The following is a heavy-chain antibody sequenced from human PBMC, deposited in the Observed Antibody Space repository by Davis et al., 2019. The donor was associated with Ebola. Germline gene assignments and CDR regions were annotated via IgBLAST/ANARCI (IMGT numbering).Heavy chain of an antibody. D-gene: IGHD2-15*01. CDR3: ARGYGVAAD. V-gene: IGHV1-8*01. Sequence: AASVKVSCKASGYTFTSYDISWVRQATGQGLEWMGWMNPNSDNTGYPQKFQGRVTMTRNTSISTAYMELSSLRSEDTAVYCCARGYGVAADWGQGTLVTVSS. J-gene: IGHJ4*02. CDR1: GYTFTSYD. CDR2: MNPNSDNT.